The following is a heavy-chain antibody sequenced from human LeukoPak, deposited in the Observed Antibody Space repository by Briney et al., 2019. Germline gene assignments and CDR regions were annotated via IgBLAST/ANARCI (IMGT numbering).Heavy chain of an antibody. J-gene: IGHJ4*02. Sequence: GGSPRLSCAASGFTFSSYGMHWVRQAPGKGLEWVAIISHDGSNKYYTDSVKGRFTISRDNSKNTLYLQMNSLRVEDTAVYYCAKDPGRNFFYYFEYWGQGTLVTVSS. D-gene: IGHD1-26*01. CDR2: ISHDGSNK. CDR3: AKDPGRNFFYYFEY. V-gene: IGHV3-30*18. CDR1: GFTFSSYG.